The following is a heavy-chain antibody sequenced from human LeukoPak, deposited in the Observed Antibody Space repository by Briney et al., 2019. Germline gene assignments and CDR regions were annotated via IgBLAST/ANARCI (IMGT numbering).Heavy chain of an antibody. V-gene: IGHV3-53*01. CDR1: GFTISSNY. Sequence: AGGSLRLSCAASGFTISSNYMTWVRQAPGKGLEWVSVIYSGGSTYYADSVKGRFTISRDNSKNTLYLQMNSLRAEDTAVYYCAREGIAAVGTIDAFDIWGQGTMVTVSS. J-gene: IGHJ3*02. CDR3: AREGIAAVGTIDAFDI. D-gene: IGHD6-13*01. CDR2: IYSGGST.